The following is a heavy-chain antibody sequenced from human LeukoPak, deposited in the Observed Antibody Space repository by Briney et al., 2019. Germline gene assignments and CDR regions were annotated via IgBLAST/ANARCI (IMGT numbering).Heavy chain of an antibody. J-gene: IGHJ5*02. Sequence: GSLRLSCAASGFTFSSYGMHWVRQAPGKGLEWVAVISYDGSNKYYADSVKGRFTISRDNSKNTLYLQMNSLRAEDTAVYYCAKATAGTTRGEGNWFDPWGQGTLVTVSS. CDR1: GFTFSSYG. CDR3: AKATAGTTRGEGNWFDP. D-gene: IGHD1-7*01. CDR2: ISYDGSNK. V-gene: IGHV3-30*18.